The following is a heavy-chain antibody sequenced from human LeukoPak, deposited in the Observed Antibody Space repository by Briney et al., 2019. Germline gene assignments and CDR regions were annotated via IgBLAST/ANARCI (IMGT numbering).Heavy chain of an antibody. CDR3: AREPGDSSGYHLDL. D-gene: IGHD3-22*01. V-gene: IGHV1-69*13. CDR1: RGTFTSYA. CDR2: MIPIFGTA. Sequence: SVKVSCTASRGTFTSYAISWVRQAPGQGLERMGGMIPIFGTANYAQKFQGRVTITADESTSTAYMELSSLRSEDTAVYYCAREPGDSSGYHLDLWGRGTLVTVSS. J-gene: IGHJ2*01.